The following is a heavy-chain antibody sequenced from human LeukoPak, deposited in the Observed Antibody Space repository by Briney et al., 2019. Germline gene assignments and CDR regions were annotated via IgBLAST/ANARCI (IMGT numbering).Heavy chain of an antibody. CDR3: ASNDLWSHFLDY. D-gene: IGHD3-3*01. J-gene: IGHJ4*02. CDR1: GFTFSTYW. V-gene: IGHV3-7*01. Sequence: GGSLRLSCVASGFTFSTYWMSWVRQAPGKGLDWVANIKQDGSEKYYVDSVKGRFTISRDNAKNSLYLQMNSLRAEDTAVYYCASNDLWSHFLDYWGQGTLVTVSS. CDR2: IKQDGSEK.